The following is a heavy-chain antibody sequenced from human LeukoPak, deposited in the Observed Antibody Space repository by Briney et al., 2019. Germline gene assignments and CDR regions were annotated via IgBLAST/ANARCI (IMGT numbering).Heavy chain of an antibody. CDR3: ARFSWRRATASCYLTN. CDR2: IYYTGTT. Sequence: SETLSLTCTVGGGSLSGHYWGWIRQPPGKGLELVGHIYYTGTTFYNPSLNSRVTITLDTSRNQFSLRLTSVIAADTAVYYCARFSWRRATASCYLTNWSQGALVTVSA. V-gene: IGHV4-59*11. D-gene: IGHD2-2*01. J-gene: IGHJ4*02. CDR1: GGSLSGHY.